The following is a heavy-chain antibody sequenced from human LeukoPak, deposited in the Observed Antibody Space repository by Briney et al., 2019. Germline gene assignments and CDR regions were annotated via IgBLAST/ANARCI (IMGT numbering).Heavy chain of an antibody. CDR1: GFTFSDYY. CDR2: ISSSGSTI. D-gene: IGHD5-24*01. Sequence: GGSLRLSCAASGFTFSDYYMSWIRQAPGKGLEWVSYISSSGSTIYYADSVKGRFTISRDNAKNSLYLQMNRLRAEDTAVYYCARLRWLHLLDPWGQGTLVTVSS. J-gene: IGHJ5*02. V-gene: IGHV3-11*01. CDR3: ARLRWLHLLDP.